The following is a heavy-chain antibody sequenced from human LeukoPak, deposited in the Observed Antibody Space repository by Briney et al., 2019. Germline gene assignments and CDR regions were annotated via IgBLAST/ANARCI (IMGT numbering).Heavy chain of an antibody. CDR2: ISRSSSYI. Sequence: GGSLRLSCAASGFTFSSYSMNWVRQAPGKGLEWVSSISRSSSYIYYADSVKGRFTISRDNAKNSLYLQMNSLRAEDTAVYYCARYGDYGDAFDIWGQGTMVTVSS. D-gene: IGHD4-17*01. CDR1: GFTFSSYS. V-gene: IGHV3-21*01. CDR3: ARYGDYGDAFDI. J-gene: IGHJ3*02.